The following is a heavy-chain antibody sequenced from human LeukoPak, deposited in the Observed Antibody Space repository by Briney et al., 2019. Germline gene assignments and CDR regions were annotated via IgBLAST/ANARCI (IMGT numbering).Heavy chain of an antibody. D-gene: IGHD2-15*01. CDR2: IYSSGSA. V-gene: IGHV4-59*08. Sequence: KPSETLSLTCTVSGGSISSYYWSWIRQPPGKGLEWIGYIYSSGSAKYNSSLQSRVTISEDTSKNQFSLKLSSVTAADTAVYYCARREVGYCSGGSCPYYFDYWGQGTLVTVSS. J-gene: IGHJ4*02. CDR3: ARREVGYCSGGSCPYYFDY. CDR1: GGSISSYY.